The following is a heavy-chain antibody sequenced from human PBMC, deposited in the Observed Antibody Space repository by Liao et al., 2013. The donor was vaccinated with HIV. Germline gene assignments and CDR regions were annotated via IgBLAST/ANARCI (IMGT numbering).Heavy chain of an antibody. J-gene: IGHJ6*03. D-gene: IGHD3-3*01. CDR2: INHSGRT. CDR3: ARVSDFWSGYYNYYYYMDV. Sequence: QVQLQQWGAGLLKPSETLSLTCAFYGGSFSGYYWSWIRQPPGKGLEWIGEINHSGRTNYNPSLKSRVTISVDTSKNQFSLKLSSVTAADTAVYYCARVSDFWSGYYNYYYYMDVWGKGTTVTVSS. V-gene: IGHV4-34*01. CDR1: GGSFSGYY.